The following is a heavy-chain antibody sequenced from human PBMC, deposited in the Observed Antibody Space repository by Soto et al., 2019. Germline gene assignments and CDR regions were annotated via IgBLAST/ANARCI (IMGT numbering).Heavy chain of an antibody. Sequence: QVQLVQSGAEVKKPGSSVKVSCKASGGTFSSYAISWVRQAPGQGLEWMGGIIPIFGTANYAQKFQGRVTIXAXXSTSTAYRELSSLRSEDTAVYYCARESVGGGGTGYWGQGTLVTVSS. CDR1: GGTFSSYA. CDR2: IIPIFGTA. J-gene: IGHJ4*02. CDR3: ARESVGGGGTGY. D-gene: IGHD1-1*01. V-gene: IGHV1-69*12.